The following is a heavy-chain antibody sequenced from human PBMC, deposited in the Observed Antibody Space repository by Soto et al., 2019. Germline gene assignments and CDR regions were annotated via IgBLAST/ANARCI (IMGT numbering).Heavy chain of an antibody. CDR1: GYTLISYG. D-gene: IGHD2-15*01. V-gene: IGHV1-18*01. CDR2: ISAYNGNT. Sequence: ASVKVSCKASGYTLISYGISWVRQAPGQGLEWMGWISAYNGNTNYAQKLQGRVTMTTDTSTSTAYMELRSLRSDDTAVYYCARGYCSGGSCFEYFQHWGQGTLVTVSS. CDR3: ARGYCSGGSCFEYFQH. J-gene: IGHJ1*01.